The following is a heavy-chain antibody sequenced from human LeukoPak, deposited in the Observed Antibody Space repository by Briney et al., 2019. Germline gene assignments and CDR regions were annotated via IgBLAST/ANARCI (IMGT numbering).Heavy chain of an antibody. Sequence: ASVKVTCKASGGTFSSYAISWVRQAPGQGLEWMGRIIPILGIANYAQKFQGRVTITADKSTSTAYMELSSLRSEDTAVYYCARDPGITIFYSPAELDYWGQGTLVTVSS. CDR2: IIPILGIA. D-gene: IGHD3-9*01. CDR1: GGTFSSYA. J-gene: IGHJ4*02. V-gene: IGHV1-69*04. CDR3: ARDPGITIFYSPAELDY.